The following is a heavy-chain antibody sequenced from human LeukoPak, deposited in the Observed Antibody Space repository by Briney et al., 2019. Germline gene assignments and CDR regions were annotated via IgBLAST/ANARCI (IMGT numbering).Heavy chain of an antibody. CDR3: AKPRGELERLDPYWFDP. CDR2: ISGSGGST. Sequence: GGSLRLSCAASGFTFSSYAMSWVRQAPGKGLEWVSAISGSGGSTYYADSVKGRFTISRDNSKNTLYLQMNSLRAEDTAVYYCAKPRGELERLDPYWFDPWGQGTLVTVSS. J-gene: IGHJ5*02. CDR1: GFTFSSYA. D-gene: IGHD1-1*01. V-gene: IGHV3-23*01.